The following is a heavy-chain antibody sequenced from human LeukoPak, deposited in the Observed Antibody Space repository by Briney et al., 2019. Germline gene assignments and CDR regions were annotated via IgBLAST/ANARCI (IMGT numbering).Heavy chain of an antibody. J-gene: IGHJ4*02. CDR1: GYTFTSYG. D-gene: IGHD2-15*01. CDR2: ISAYNGNT. Sequence: ASVKVSCKTSGYTFTSYGISWVRQAPGQGLEWMGWISAYNGNTNYAQKLQGRVTMTTDTSTSTAYMELRSLRSDDTAVYYCARGRPQGPSWWAILSIDYWGQGTLVTVSS. CDR3: ARGRPQGPSWWAILSIDY. V-gene: IGHV1-18*01.